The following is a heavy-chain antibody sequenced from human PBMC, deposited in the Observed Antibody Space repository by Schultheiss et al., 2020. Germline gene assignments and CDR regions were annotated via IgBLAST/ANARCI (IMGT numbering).Heavy chain of an antibody. CDR3: ARESCSGGSCYRYGMDV. CDR2: IWYDGSNK. Sequence: GGSLRLSCAASGFTFSSYGMHWVRQAPGKGLEWVAVIWYDGSNKYHADSVKGRFTISRDNSKNTLYLQMNSLRAEDTAVYYCARESCSGGSCYRYGMDVWGQGTTVTVSS. J-gene: IGHJ6*02. CDR1: GFTFSSYG. V-gene: IGHV3-33*01. D-gene: IGHD2-15*01.